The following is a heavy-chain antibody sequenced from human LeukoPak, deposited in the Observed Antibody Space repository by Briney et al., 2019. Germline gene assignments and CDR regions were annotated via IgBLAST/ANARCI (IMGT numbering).Heavy chain of an antibody. V-gene: IGHV3-7*01. CDR1: GFTFSSYW. CDR2: IKRDGSEK. Sequence: GGSLRLSCAASGFTFSSYWMSWVRQAPGKGLEWVANIKRDGSEKYYVDSVKGRFTISRDNAKNSLYLQMNSLRAEDTAVYYCARDKIVGATNFDFWGQGTLVTVSS. J-gene: IGHJ4*02. CDR3: ARDKIVGATNFDF. D-gene: IGHD1-26*01.